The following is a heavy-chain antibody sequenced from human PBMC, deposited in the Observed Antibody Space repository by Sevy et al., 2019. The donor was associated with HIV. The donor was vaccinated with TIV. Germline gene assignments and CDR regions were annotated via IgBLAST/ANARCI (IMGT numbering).Heavy chain of an antibody. J-gene: IGHJ4*02. Sequence: GGSLRLSCAASGFTFSSYSMNWVRQAPGKGLEWVSYISSSSSTVYYADSVKGRFTISRDNAKNSLYLQMNGLRDEDTAEYYCAREYDRGSFDYWGQGTLVTVSS. CDR3: AREYDRGSFDY. V-gene: IGHV3-48*02. D-gene: IGHD5-12*01. CDR2: ISSSSSTV. CDR1: GFTFSSYS.